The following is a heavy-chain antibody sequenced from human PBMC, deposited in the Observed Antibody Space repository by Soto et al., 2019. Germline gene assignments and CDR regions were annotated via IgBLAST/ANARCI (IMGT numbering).Heavy chain of an antibody. D-gene: IGHD6-6*01. CDR2: ISYDGSNK. CDR3: ARDRRQLGFDP. V-gene: IGHV3-30-3*01. Sequence: QVQLVESGGGVVQPGRSLRLSCAASGFTFSSYAMHWVRQAPGTGLEWVAVISYDGSNKYYADSVKGRFTISRDNSKNTLYLQMNSLRAEDTAVYYCARDRRQLGFDPWGQGTLVTVSS. CDR1: GFTFSSYA. J-gene: IGHJ5*02.